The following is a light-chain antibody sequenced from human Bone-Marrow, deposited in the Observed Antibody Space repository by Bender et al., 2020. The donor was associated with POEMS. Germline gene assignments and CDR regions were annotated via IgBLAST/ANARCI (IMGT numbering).Light chain of an antibody. J-gene: IGLJ3*02. CDR3: CAYAPSSALV. CDR2: EDN. V-gene: IGLV2-23*01. Sequence: QSALTQSASVSGSPGQSITISCTGGNSNLVSWYQQHPGKPPQLMIFEDNNRPSGVSNRFSGAKSGNAASLTISGLQAEDEADYYSCAYAPSSALVFAGGTKMTVL. CDR1: GNSNL.